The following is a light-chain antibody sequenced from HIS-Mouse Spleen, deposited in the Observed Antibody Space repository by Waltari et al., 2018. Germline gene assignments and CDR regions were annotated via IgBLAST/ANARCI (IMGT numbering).Light chain of an antibody. Sequence: QSALTQPASVSGSPGPSITISCTGTSSDFGSYHIFPWYQQHPGKAPKLMIYEGSKRPSGVSNRFSGSKSGNTASLTISGLQAEDEADYYCCSYAGSSTWVFGGGTKLTVL. CDR3: CSYAGSSTWV. CDR1: SSDFGSYHI. V-gene: IGLV2-23*01. J-gene: IGLJ3*02. CDR2: EGS.